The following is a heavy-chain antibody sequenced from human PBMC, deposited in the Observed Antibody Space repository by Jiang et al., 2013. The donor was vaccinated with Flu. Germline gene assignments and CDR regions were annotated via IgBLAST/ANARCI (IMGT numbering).Heavy chain of an antibody. Sequence: KISCKASGYKFTSYWIAWVRQKPGQGLEWWGMIDPNDSDTRYSPSFQGRVTISADKSTTSAYLQWSSLRASDTATYFCARPVPAGHYYLGSWGQGTLVTVSS. CDR2: IDPNDSDT. V-gene: IGHV5-51*01. D-gene: IGHD6-13*01. CDR1: GYKFTSYW. CDR3: ARPVPAGHYYLGS. J-gene: IGHJ4*02.